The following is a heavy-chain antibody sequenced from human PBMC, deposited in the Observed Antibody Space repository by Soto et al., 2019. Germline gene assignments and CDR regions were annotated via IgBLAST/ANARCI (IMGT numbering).Heavy chain of an antibody. CDR2: ISGSGGST. Sequence: GGSLRLSCAASGFTFSSYAMSWVRQAPGKGLEWVSAISGSGGSTYYADSVKGRFTISRDNSKNTLYLQMNSLRAEDTAVYYCAKMGGDHYYYYGMDVWGQGTTVTVSS. V-gene: IGHV3-23*01. J-gene: IGHJ6*02. CDR1: GFTFSSYA. CDR3: AKMGGDHYYYYGMDV. D-gene: IGHD2-21*01.